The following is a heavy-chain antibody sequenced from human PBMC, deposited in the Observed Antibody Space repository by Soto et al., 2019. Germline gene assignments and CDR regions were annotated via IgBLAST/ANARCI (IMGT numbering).Heavy chain of an antibody. J-gene: IGHJ4*02. Sequence: SETLSLTCAVSGGSISSSNWWSWVRQPPGKGLEWIGEIYHSGSTNYNPSLKSRVTISVDKSKNQFSLKLSSATAADTAVYYCARRYSSGWLYYFDYWGQGTLVTVSS. V-gene: IGHV4-4*02. CDR2: IYHSGST. CDR1: GGSISSSNW. CDR3: ARRYSSGWLYYFDY. D-gene: IGHD6-19*01.